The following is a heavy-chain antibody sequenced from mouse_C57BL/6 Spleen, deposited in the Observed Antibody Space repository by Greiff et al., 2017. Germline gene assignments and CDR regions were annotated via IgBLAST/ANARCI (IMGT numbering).Heavy chain of an antibody. V-gene: IGHV1-4*01. Sequence: QVQLQQSGAELARPGASVKMSCKASGYTFTSYTMHWVKQRPGQGLEWIGYINPSSGYTKYNQKFKDKATLTADKSSSTAYMQLSSLTSEDSAVYYYAREEGNDNYFDYWGQGTTLTVSS. CDR3: AREEGNDNYFDY. CDR1: GYTFTSYT. J-gene: IGHJ2*01. D-gene: IGHD2-3*01. CDR2: INPSSGYT.